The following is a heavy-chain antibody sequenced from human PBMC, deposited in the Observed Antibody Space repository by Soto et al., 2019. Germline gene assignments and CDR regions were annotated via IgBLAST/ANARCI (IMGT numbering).Heavy chain of an antibody. J-gene: IGHJ5*02. V-gene: IGHV1-69*12. D-gene: IGHD3-3*01. CDR1: GGTFGNTA. CDR2: IVPMFGTA. Sequence: QVQLVQSGAEVKKPGSSVNVSCKTSGGTFGNTAVTWVRQAPGQGLEWMGGIVPMFGTANYAQKFQGRVTITADESTNTAYMELRSLRSDETAVYYCARDGDPGYAFWSGPVGGGRFDPWGQGTLVTVSS. CDR3: ARDGDPGYAFWSGPVGGGRFDP.